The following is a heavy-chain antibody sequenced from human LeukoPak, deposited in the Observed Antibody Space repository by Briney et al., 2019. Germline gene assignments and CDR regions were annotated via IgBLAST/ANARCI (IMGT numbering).Heavy chain of an antibody. CDR1: GFTFSDYW. D-gene: IGHD3-3*01. Sequence: GGSLRLSCVASGFTFSDYWMTWVRQAPGKGLECVANIKQDGSEKFYVDSVKGRFTISRDNAKNSLYLQMNSLRAEDTAVYYCARDGRFSYGAFDIWGQGTIVTVSS. CDR3: ARDGRFSYGAFDI. J-gene: IGHJ3*02. V-gene: IGHV3-7*01. CDR2: IKQDGSEK.